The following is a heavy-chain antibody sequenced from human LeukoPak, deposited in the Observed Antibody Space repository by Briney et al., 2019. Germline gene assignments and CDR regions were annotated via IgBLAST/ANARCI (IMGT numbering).Heavy chain of an antibody. CDR1: GFTFSSYA. V-gene: IGHV3-30-3*01. CDR2: ISYDGSNK. Sequence: GGSLRLSCAASGFTFSSYAMHWVRQAPGKGLEWVAVISYDGSNKYYADSVKGRFTISRDNSKNTLYLQMNSLRAEDTAVYYCARDLRGDCSGGSCFHLALDYWGQGTLVTVSS. CDR3: ARDLRGDCSGGSCFHLALDY. J-gene: IGHJ4*02. D-gene: IGHD2-15*01.